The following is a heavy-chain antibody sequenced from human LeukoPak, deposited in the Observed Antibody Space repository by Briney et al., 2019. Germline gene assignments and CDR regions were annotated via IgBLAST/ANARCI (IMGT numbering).Heavy chain of an antibody. V-gene: IGHV1-2*02. Sequence: ASVKVSCKASGYTFTGYYMHWVRQAPGQGLEWMGWINPNSGGTNYAQKFQGRVTMTRDTSISTAYMELSRLRSDDTAVYYCARDRRLTLRHFDWHLSNWFDPWGQGTLVTVSS. J-gene: IGHJ5*02. CDR3: ARDRRLTLRHFDWHLSNWFDP. CDR2: INPNSGGT. D-gene: IGHD3-9*01. CDR1: GYTFTGYY.